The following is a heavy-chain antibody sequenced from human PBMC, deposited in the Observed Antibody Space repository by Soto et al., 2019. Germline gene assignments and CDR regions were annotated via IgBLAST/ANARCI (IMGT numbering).Heavy chain of an antibody. CDR2: IKQDGSEK. Sequence: SLRLSCAASGFTFSXXXXXGVRQSPGKGLEWVANIKQDGSEKYYVDSVKGRFSISRDNAENSLYLQMNSLRAEDTAVYYCARVQXLXFDAFNLWGQGTXVTVSS. V-gene: IGHV3-7*03. D-gene: IGHD4-4*01. CDR3: ARVQXLXFDAFNL. CDR1: GFTFSXXX. J-gene: IGHJ3*01.